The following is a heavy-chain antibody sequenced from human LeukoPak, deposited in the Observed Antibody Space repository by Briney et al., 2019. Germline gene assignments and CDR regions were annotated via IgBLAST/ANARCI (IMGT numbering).Heavy chain of an antibody. J-gene: IGHJ4*02. CDR1: GGSISSGGYS. Sequence: PSETLSLTCAVSGGSISSGGYSWSWIRQPPGKGLEWIGYIYHSGSTYYNPSLKSRVTISVDRSKNQFSLKLSSATAADTAVYYCARVQQLVREFDYWGQGTLVTVSS. D-gene: IGHD6-13*01. CDR3: ARVQQLVREFDY. V-gene: IGHV4-30-2*01. CDR2: IYHSGST.